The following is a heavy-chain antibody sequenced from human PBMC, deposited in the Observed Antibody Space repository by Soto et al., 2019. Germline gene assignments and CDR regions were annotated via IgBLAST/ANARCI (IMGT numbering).Heavy chain of an antibody. CDR2: IRSFGSPI. V-gene: IGHV3-48*01. J-gene: IGHJ4*02. Sequence: PEGSLILSCAASGFTFSTYIMNWVRQAPGKGLEWVAYIRSFGSPIYYADSVRGRFTISRDNARSSLYLQMDSLRVEDTAVYYCVRDPDALDYWGQGTLVTVSS. CDR1: GFTFSTYI. CDR3: VRDPDALDY.